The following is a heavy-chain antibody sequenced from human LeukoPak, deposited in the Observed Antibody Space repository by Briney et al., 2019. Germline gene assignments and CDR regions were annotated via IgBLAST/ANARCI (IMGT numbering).Heavy chain of an antibody. J-gene: IGHJ4*02. CDR2: INHSGST. V-gene: IGHV4-34*01. D-gene: IGHD3-10*01. CDR3: ARDTPYGLNDY. CDR1: GGSFSGYY. Sequence: SETLSLTCAVYGGSFSGYYWSWIRQPPGKGPEWIGEINHSGSTNYNPSLKSRVTISVDTSKNQFSLKLSSVTAADTAVYYCARDTPYGLNDYWGQGTLVTVSS.